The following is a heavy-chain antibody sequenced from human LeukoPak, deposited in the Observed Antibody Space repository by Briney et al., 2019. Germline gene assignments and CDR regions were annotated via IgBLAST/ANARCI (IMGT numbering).Heavy chain of an antibody. CDR3: AGSPIGYGMDV. J-gene: IGHJ6*02. Sequence: SGTLSLTCAVSGGSISNENWWGWVRRPPGKGLEWIGEIYHSGSTNYIPSLKSRVTISVDKSKNQFSLKLTSVTAADTGVYYCAGSPIGYGMDVWGQGTTVTVSS. CDR1: GGSISNENW. V-gene: IGHV4-4*02. CDR2: IYHSGST.